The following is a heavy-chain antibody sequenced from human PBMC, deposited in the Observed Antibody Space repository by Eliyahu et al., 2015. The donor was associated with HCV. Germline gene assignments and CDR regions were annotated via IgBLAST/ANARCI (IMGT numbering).Heavy chain of an antibody. CDR2: INPNSGGT. V-gene: IGHV1-2*02. D-gene: IGHD3-10*01. CDR3: ARDLFGGSGIGLIYGMDV. Sequence: QVQLVQSGAEVKKPGASVKVSCKASGYTFTGYYMHWVRPAPGQGLEWMGWINPNSGGTNYAQKFQGRVTMTRDTSISTAYMELSRLRSDDTAVYYCARDLFGGSGIGLIYGMDVWGQGTTVTVSS. J-gene: IGHJ6*02. CDR1: GYTFTGYY.